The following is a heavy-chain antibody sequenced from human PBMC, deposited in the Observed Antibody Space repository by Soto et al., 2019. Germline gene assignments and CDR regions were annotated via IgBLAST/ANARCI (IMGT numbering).Heavy chain of an antibody. CDR2: IIPIFGTA. CDR3: ARAVRVLIGQHYYYGMDV. V-gene: IGHV1-69*12. J-gene: IGHJ6*02. D-gene: IGHD3-10*02. CDR1: GGTFSSYA. Sequence: QVQLVQSGAEVKKPGSSVKVSCKASGGTFSSYAISWVRQAPGQGLEWMGGIIPIFGTANYAQKFQGRVTITADESTSKAYMELSRLRSEDTAVYYCARAVRVLIGQHYYYGMDVWGQGTTVTVSS.